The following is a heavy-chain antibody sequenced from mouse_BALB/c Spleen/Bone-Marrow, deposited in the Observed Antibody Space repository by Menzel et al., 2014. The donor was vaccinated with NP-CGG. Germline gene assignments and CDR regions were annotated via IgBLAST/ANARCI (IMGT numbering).Heavy chain of an antibody. CDR3: ARRDYYGSSFYAMDY. Sequence: QVTLKECGPGILQPSQTLSLTCSFSGFSLSTSGMGVSWIRQPSGKGLEWLAHIYWDDDKRYNPSLKSRLTISKDTSSNQVFLKITSVDTADTATYYCARRDYYGSSFYAMDYWGQGTSVTVSS. J-gene: IGHJ4*01. D-gene: IGHD1-1*01. V-gene: IGHV8-12*01. CDR2: IYWDDDK. CDR1: GFSLSTSGMG.